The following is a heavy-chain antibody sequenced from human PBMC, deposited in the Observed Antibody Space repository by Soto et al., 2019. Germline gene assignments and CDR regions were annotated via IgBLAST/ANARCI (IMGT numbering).Heavy chain of an antibody. J-gene: IGHJ5*02. D-gene: IGHD1-20*01. Sequence: KASETLSLTCTVSGGSVSSGSYYWSWIRQPPGKGLEWIGYIYYSGSTNYNPSLKSRVTISVDTSKNQFSLKLSSVTAADTAVYYCARDGVTGTGFDPWVQGTLVTVSS. CDR1: GGSVSSGSYY. CDR3: ARDGVTGTGFDP. V-gene: IGHV4-61*01. CDR2: IYYSGST.